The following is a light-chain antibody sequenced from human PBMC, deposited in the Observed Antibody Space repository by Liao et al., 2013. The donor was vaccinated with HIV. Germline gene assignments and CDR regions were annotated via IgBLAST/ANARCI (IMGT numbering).Light chain of an antibody. CDR1: NIGSKS. CDR2: YDY. CDR3: QAWDSSTVV. J-gene: IGLJ3*02. V-gene: IGLV3-21*01. Sequence: SYELTQPPSVSVAPGKTATITCGGNNIGSKSVHWYQQKPGQAPLLVIYYDYDRPSGIPERFSGSNSGNTATLTISRVEPGDEADYYCQAWDSSTVVFGGGTKLTVL.